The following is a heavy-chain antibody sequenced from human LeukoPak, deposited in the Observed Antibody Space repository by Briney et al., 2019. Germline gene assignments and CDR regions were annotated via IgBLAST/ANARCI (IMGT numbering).Heavy chain of an antibody. J-gene: IGHJ4*02. CDR3: ARGLRGAGDY. CDR1: GFTFSNYG. Sequence: GGSLRLSCAVSGFTFSNYGMNWVRQAPGKGLEWVSYISDSGRTIYYADSVKGRFTISRDNAKNSLYLQMNGLRGEDTAIYYCARGLRGAGDYWGQGTLVTVSS. V-gene: IGHV3-48*04. CDR2: ISDSGRTI. D-gene: IGHD3-10*01.